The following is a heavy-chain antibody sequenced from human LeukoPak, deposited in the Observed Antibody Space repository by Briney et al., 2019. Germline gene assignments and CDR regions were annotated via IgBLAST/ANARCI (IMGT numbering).Heavy chain of an antibody. J-gene: IGHJ6*03. D-gene: IGHD1-26*01. CDR3: ARSQVGGYYYYMDV. V-gene: IGHV3-11*04. CDR2: ISSSGSTI. CDR1: GFTFSDYY. Sequence: PGGSLRLSCAASGFTFSDYYMSWIRQAPGKGLEWVSYISSSGSTIYYADSVKGRFTISRDNAKNSLYLQMNSLRAEDTAVYYCARSQVGGYYYYMDVWGKGTTVTVSS.